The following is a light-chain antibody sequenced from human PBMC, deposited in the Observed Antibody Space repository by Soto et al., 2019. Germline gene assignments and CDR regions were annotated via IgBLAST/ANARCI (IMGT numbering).Light chain of an antibody. CDR3: QQANSFPIT. CDR2: AAS. CDR1: QGISNS. J-gene: IGKJ5*01. Sequence: DIQMTQSPSSLSASVGDRVTITCRASQGISNSLAWYQQKPGRAPKLLIYAASSLQSGVPSRFGGSGSGTDFTLTIDSLQPEDFATYFCQQANSFPITFGQGTRLKIK. V-gene: IGKV1-12*01.